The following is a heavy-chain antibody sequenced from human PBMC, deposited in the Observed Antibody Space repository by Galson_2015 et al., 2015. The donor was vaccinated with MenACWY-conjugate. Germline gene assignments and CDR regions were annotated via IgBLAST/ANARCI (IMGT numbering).Heavy chain of an antibody. CDR1: GGSVSSGSS. D-gene: IGHD1-14*01. CDR3: AREYNK. V-gene: IGHV4-61*01. CDR2: IYSSGST. Sequence: CTVSGGSVSSGSSWTWIRQPPGKGLEWIGLIYSSGSTKYNPSLKSRVAISLDMSKNQVSLKLSSVTAADTAVYYCAREYNKWGQGTLVTVSS. J-gene: IGHJ4*02.